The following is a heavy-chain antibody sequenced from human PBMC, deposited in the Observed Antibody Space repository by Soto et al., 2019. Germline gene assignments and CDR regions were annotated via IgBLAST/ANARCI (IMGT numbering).Heavy chain of an antibody. CDR1: GFTFSSYG. D-gene: IGHD3-10*01. V-gene: IGHV3-30*18. CDR2: ISYDGSNK. CDR3: AKGEYGSGSYYLDAFDI. J-gene: IGHJ3*02. Sequence: QVQLVESGGGVVQPGRSLRLSCAASGFTFSSYGMHWVRQAPGKGLEWVAVISYDGSNKYYADSVKGRFTISRDNSKNTLYLQMNSLRAEDTAVYYCAKGEYGSGSYYLDAFDIWGQGTMVTVSS.